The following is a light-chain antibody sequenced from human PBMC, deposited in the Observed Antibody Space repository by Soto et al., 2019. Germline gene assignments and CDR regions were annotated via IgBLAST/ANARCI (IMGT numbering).Light chain of an antibody. V-gene: IGKV1-5*01. J-gene: IGKJ1*01. CDR2: DAS. CDR3: QQYNSYSPWT. CDR1: QTISSW. Sequence: DIHMTQSPSTLSASVGDRVTITCRASQTISSWLAWYQQKPGKAPKLLIYDASSLESGVPSRCSVSGSGTECTLSISCRQPDDFATYYCQQYNSYSPWTFGQGTKVDI.